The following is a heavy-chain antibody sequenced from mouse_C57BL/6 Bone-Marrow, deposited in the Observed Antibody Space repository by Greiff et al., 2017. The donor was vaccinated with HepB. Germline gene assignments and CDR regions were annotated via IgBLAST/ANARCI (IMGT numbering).Heavy chain of an antibody. CDR3: ARGLLDYFDY. J-gene: IGHJ2*01. V-gene: IGHV1-50*01. Sequence: QVQLKQPGAELVKPGASVKLSCKASGYTFTSYWMQWVKQRPGQGLEWIGEIDPSDSYTNYNQKFKGKATLTVDTSSSTAYMQLSSLTSEDSAVYYCARGLLDYFDYWGQGTTLTVSS. D-gene: IGHD1-1*01. CDR2: IDPSDSYT. CDR1: GYTFTSYW.